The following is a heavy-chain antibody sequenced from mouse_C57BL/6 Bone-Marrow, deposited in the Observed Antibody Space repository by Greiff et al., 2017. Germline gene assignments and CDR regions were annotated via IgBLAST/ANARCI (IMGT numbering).Heavy chain of an antibody. Sequence: QVQLKESGAELARPGASVKLSCKASGYTFTSYGISWVKQRPGQGLEWIGEIYPRSGNTYYNEKFKGKATLTADKSSSTAYMELRSLTSEDSAVDCGASRGGSPPWFAFWGQGTRVTVSA. J-gene: IGHJ3*01. CDR1: GYTFTSYG. V-gene: IGHV1-81*01. D-gene: IGHD1-1*01. CDR2: IYPRSGNT. CDR3: ASRGGSPPWFAF.